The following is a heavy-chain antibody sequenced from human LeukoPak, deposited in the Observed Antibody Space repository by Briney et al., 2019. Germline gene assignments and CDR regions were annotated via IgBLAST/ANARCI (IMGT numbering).Heavy chain of an antibody. Sequence: GGSLRLSCAASAFSFSSYAMSWVRQAPGKGLEWVSTISGSGGSTYYADSVKGRLTISRDNSKNTLYLQMNSLRAEDTALYYCAKSYSSDFYYGGDYFDYWGQGTLVTVSS. V-gene: IGHV3-23*01. J-gene: IGHJ4*02. CDR3: AKSYSSDFYYGGDYFDY. D-gene: IGHD3-22*01. CDR2: ISGSGGST. CDR1: AFSFSSYA.